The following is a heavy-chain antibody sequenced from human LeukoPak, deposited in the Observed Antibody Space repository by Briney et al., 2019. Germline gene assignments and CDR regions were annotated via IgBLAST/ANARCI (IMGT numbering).Heavy chain of an antibody. CDR1: GGSISSSSYY. CDR2: IYYSGST. D-gene: IGHD1-26*01. V-gene: IGHV4-39*07. J-gene: IGHJ3*02. Sequence: SEPLSLPCTVSGGSISSSSYYWGWIRQPPGKGLVWIGSIYYSGSTYYNPSLKSRVTISVDTSKNQFSLKLSSVTAADTAVYYCARLVVGATRAFDIWGQGTMVTVSS. CDR3: ARLVVGATRAFDI.